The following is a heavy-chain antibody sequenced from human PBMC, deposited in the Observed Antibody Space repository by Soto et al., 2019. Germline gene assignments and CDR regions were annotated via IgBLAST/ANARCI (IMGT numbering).Heavy chain of an antibody. Sequence: SVKVSCKASGGTFSSYAISWVRQAPGQGLEWMGGIIPIFGTANYAQKFQGRVTITADESTSTAYMELSSLRSEDTAVYYCARDSSGWYYFDYWGQRTLVTGSS. CDR1: GGTFSSYA. CDR2: IIPIFGTA. J-gene: IGHJ4*02. CDR3: ARDSSGWYYFDY. D-gene: IGHD6-19*01. V-gene: IGHV1-69*13.